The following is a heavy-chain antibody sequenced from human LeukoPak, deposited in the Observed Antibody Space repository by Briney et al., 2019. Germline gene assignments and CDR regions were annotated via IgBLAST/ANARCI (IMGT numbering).Heavy chain of an antibody. CDR2: ISNSGSYT. CDR3: ARDWGTTGTTGWMFDY. V-gene: IGHV3-11*05. J-gene: IGHJ4*02. CDR1: GFSFSDNY. Sequence: GGSLRLSCAASGFSFSDNYMSWIRQAPGKGLEWVSYISNSGSYTNYPDSVKGRFTIYRDNAKNSLHLQMNSLRDEDTAMYYCARDWGTTGTTGWMFDYWGQGTPVTVSS. D-gene: IGHD1-1*01.